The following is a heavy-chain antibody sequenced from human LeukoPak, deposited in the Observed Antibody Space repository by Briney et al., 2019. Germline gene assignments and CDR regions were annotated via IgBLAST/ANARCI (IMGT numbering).Heavy chain of an antibody. CDR2: ISSSGTTI. J-gene: IGHJ5*02. Sequence: PGGSLRLSCAASGFTFSDYYMTWIRQAPGKGLEWVSYISSSGTTIYYADSVKGRFTISRDNAKNSLYLQMNSLRAEDTAVYYCARSRYYDSTGSYKNWFDPWGQETLVTVSS. CDR3: ARSRYYDSTGSYKNWFDP. V-gene: IGHV3-11*01. CDR1: GFTFSDYY. D-gene: IGHD3-22*01.